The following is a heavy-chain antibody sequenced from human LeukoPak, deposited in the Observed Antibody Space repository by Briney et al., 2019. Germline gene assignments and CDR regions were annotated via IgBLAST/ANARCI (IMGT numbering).Heavy chain of an antibody. CDR2: IRSKAYGGTT. J-gene: IGHJ1*01. CDR3: TRAYCGGDCYFQH. CDR1: GFTFGDYA. D-gene: IGHD2-21*02. V-gene: IGHV3-49*04. Sequence: SGGSLRLSCTASGFTFGDYAMSWVRQAPGKGLEWVVFIRSKAYGGTTEYAASVKGRFTISRDDSKSIAYLQMSSLNTEDTAVYYCTRAYCGGDCYFQHWGQGTLVTVSS.